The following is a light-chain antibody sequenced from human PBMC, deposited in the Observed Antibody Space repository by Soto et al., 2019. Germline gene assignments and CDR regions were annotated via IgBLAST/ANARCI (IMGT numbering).Light chain of an antibody. V-gene: IGKV3-15*01. CDR3: QQYNTWPPWT. Sequence: ELVLTQSPGTLSLSPGERATLSCRGSQSVSSSYLAWYQQKPGQAPRLLSYGASTRATGIPARFSGSGSGTEFTLTISSLQSEDFAVYYCQQYNTWPPWTFGQGTKVDIK. CDR2: GAS. CDR1: QSVSSSY. J-gene: IGKJ1*01.